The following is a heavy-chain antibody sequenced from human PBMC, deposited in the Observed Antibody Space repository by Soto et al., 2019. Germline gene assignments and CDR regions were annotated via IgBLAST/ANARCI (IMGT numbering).Heavy chain of an antibody. CDR2: IYHSGST. J-gene: IGHJ6*03. V-gene: IGHV4-4*02. CDR1: SGSISSRNW. D-gene: IGHD4-17*01. Sequence: LTCAVSSGSISSRNWCRWVNQPTGKGLEWIGEIYHSGSTNYNPSLKSRVTISVDKSKNQFSLKLSSVTAADTAVYYCARYGDPSNYYYYYYMDVWGKGTTVTVSS. CDR3: ARYGDPSNYYYYYYMDV.